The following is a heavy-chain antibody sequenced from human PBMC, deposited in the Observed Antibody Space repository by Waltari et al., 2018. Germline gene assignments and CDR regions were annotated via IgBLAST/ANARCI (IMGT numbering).Heavy chain of an antibody. D-gene: IGHD3-22*01. CDR2: IIPIFGTA. V-gene: IGHV1-69*12. CDR1: GGTFSSYA. Sequence: QVQLVQSGAEVKKPGSSVKVSCKASGGTFSSYAISWVRQAPGQGLEWMGGIIPIFGTANYAQKFQGRVTITADESTSTAYMELSSLRSEDTVVYYCARLPRITMIVASPDDAFDIWGQGTMVTVSS. CDR3: ARLPRITMIVASPDDAFDI. J-gene: IGHJ3*02.